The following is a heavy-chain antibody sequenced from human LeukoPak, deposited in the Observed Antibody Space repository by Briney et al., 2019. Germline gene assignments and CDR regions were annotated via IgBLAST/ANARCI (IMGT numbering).Heavy chain of an antibody. Sequence: SWVRQAPGKGLEWVGRIKSKTDGGTTDYAAPVKGRFTISRDDSKNTLYLQMNSLKTEDTAVYYCTTSAPYYYDSGGYCFWGQGTLVTVSS. J-gene: IGHJ4*02. D-gene: IGHD3-22*01. CDR3: TTSAPYYYDSGGYCF. CDR2: IKSKTDGGTT. V-gene: IGHV3-15*01.